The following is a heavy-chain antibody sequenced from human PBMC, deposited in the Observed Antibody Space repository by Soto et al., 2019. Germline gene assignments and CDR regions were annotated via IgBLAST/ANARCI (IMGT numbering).Heavy chain of an antibody. Sequence: TSETLSLTCTVSGGSISSGGYYWSWIRQHPGKGLEWIGYIYYSGSTYYNPSLKSRVTISVDTSKNQFSLKLSSVTAADTAVYYCARDLKYYYDSSGPQPFGYWGQGTLVTVSS. CDR2: IYYSGST. V-gene: IGHV4-31*03. J-gene: IGHJ4*02. D-gene: IGHD3-22*01. CDR3: ARDLKYYYDSSGPQPFGY. CDR1: GGSISSGGYY.